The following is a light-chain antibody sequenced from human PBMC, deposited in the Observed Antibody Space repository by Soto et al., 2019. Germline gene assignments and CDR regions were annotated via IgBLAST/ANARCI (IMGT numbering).Light chain of an antibody. Sequence: EVVLTQSPDTLSLSPGERATLSCRASQSISSDYLVWYQQKPGQAPRLLIYGASSRATGIPDRFSGSGSGTDFTLTINRLEPADFAVYYCQHYGNSPPSVTFGPGTKVDIK. CDR3: QHYGNSPPSVT. CDR2: GAS. V-gene: IGKV3-20*01. J-gene: IGKJ3*01. CDR1: QSISSDY.